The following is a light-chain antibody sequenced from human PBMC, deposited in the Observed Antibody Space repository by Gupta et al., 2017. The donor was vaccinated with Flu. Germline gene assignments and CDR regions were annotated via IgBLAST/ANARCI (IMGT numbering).Light chain of an antibody. J-gene: IGKJ2*01. CDR3: QQRSNWPPYT. CDR1: QDISTY. Sequence: EIVLTQSPATLSLSPGEGVTLSCTASQDISTYLAWYQHKPGQAPRLLIYEASNRAPGIPARFSGSGSGTDFTLTISSLEPEDFAAYYCQQRSNWPPYTFGQGTNLEIK. V-gene: IGKV3-11*01. CDR2: EAS.